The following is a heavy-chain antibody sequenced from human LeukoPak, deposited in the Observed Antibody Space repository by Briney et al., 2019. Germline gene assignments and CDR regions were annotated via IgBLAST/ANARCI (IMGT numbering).Heavy chain of an antibody. CDR2: ISGSGDST. V-gene: IGHV3-23*01. D-gene: IGHD6-19*01. CDR3: AKDPYSSGPYNWFDP. Sequence: PGGSLRLSCAASGFTFRSYAMTWVRQAPGKGLEWVSAISGSGDSTYYADSVKGLFTISRDNSKNTLYLQMNRLRAEDTAVYYCAKDPYSSGPYNWFDPWGQGTLVTVSS. CDR1: GFTFRSYA. J-gene: IGHJ5*02.